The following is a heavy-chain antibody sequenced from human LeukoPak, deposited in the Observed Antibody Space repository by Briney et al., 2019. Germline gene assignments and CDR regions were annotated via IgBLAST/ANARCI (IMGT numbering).Heavy chain of an antibody. D-gene: IGHD5-12*01. CDR2: IKQDGSEK. CDR1: GFSFSSYW. CDR3: ARYDSGYDSETPFDY. Sequence: GGSLRLSCAASGFSFSSYWMTWVRQAPGKGLELLANIKQDGSEKNYVDSVKGRFTISRDNAKNSVYLQMNSLRAEDTAVYYCARYDSGYDSETPFDYWGQGTLVTVSS. V-gene: IGHV3-7*03. J-gene: IGHJ4*02.